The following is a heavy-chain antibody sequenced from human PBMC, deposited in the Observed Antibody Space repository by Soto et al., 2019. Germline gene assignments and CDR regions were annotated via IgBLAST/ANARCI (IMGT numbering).Heavy chain of an antibody. Sequence: QVQLVQSGAEVKKPGSSVKVSCKASGGTFSSYAISWVRQAPGQGLEWMGGIIPIFGTANYAQKFQGRVTITADESTSTAYMELSSLRYEDTAVYYCAGARTYAPIYYYYYAMDVWGQGTTVTVSS. V-gene: IGHV1-69*12. CDR3: AGARTYAPIYYYYYAMDV. CDR1: GGTFSSYA. CDR2: IIPIFGTA. J-gene: IGHJ6*02. D-gene: IGHD2-2*02.